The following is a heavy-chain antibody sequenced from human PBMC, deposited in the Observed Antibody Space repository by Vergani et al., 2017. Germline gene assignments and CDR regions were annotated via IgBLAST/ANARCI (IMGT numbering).Heavy chain of an antibody. CDR1: GFTFSSYS. V-gene: IGHV3-21*01. CDR2: ISSSSSYI. D-gene: IGHD3-10*02. Sequence: EVQLVESGGGLVKPGGSLRLSCAASGFTFSSYSMNWVRQAPGKGLEWVSSISSSSSYIYYADSVKGRFTISRDNAKNSLYLQMNSLRAEDTAVYYCARDMLGDYGDDYWGQGTLVTVSS. CDR3: ARDMLGDYGDDY. J-gene: IGHJ4*02.